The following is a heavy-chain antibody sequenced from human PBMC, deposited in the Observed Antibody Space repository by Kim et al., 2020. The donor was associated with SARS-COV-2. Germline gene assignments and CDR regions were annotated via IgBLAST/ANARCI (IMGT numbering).Heavy chain of an antibody. V-gene: IGHV4-4*07. J-gene: IGHJ4*02. CDR3: ARVGGYSNELDY. D-gene: IGHD4-4*01. Sequence: NYNPSLKSRVTMSVDTSKNQISLKVSSVTAADTALYYCARVGGYSNELDYWGQGTLVTVSS.